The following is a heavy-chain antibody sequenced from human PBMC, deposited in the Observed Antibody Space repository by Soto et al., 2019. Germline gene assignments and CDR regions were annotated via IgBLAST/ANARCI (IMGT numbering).Heavy chain of an antibody. Sequence: ASETLXLTCTVSGGSISSYYWRWIRQPPGKGLEWIGYIYYSGSTNYNPSLKSRVTISVDTSKNQFSLKLSSVTAADTAVYYCARHGDSRGWTFDYRGQGTLVTVSS. D-gene: IGHD6-19*01. CDR3: ARHGDSRGWTFDY. CDR1: GGSISSYY. J-gene: IGHJ4*02. V-gene: IGHV4-59*08. CDR2: IYYSGST.